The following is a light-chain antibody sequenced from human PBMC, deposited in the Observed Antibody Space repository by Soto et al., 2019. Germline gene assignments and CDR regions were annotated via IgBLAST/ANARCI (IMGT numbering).Light chain of an antibody. CDR3: QQYGSSPLWT. J-gene: IGKJ1*01. V-gene: IGKV3-20*01. CDR1: QSVSSSY. Sequence: EIVLTQSPGTLSLSPGERATLSCRASQSVSSSYLAWYQQKPGQAPRLLIYGASSRATGIPDRFSGSGSGTDFTLTISILEPEDFAVHYCQQYGSSPLWTFGQGTKVEIK. CDR2: GAS.